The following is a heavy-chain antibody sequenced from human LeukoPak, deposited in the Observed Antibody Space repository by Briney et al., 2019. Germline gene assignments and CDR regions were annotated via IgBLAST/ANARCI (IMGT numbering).Heavy chain of an antibody. CDR2: IYPGDSDT. CDR1: GYSFTSYW. CDR3: ARATTMIVVVNDAFDI. V-gene: IGHV5-51*01. Sequence: GESLKISCKGSGYSFTSYWIGWVRQMPGKGLEWMGIIYPGDSDTTYSPSFQGHVTISADKSISTAYMELSRLRSDDTAVYYCARATTMIVVVNDAFDIWGQGTMVTVSS. J-gene: IGHJ3*02. D-gene: IGHD3-22*01.